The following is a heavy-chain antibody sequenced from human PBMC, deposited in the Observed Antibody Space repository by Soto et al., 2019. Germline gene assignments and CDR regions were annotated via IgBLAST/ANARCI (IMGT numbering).Heavy chain of an antibody. V-gene: IGHV3-66*01. CDR3: ARDFVVGGPTINYYYGMDV. D-gene: IGHD1-26*01. CDR2: IYSAGNT. CDR1: GFNFSDHY. J-gene: IGHJ6*02. Sequence: PGGSLRLSCAGSGFNFSDHYLSRTRQAPGKGLEWISIIYSAGNTYYADSVKGRFTISRDNSKNTLYLQMNSLGAEDTAVYYCARDFVVGGPTINYYYGMDVWGQGTTVTVSS.